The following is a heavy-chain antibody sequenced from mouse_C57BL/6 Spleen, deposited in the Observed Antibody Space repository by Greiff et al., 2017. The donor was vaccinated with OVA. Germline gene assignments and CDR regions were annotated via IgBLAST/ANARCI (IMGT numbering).Heavy chain of an antibody. CDR2: ISYDGSN. CDR3: ARGGWLLEYFDV. D-gene: IGHD2-3*01. V-gene: IGHV3-6*01. Sequence: EVKLQESGPGLVKPSQSLSLTCSVTGYSITSGYYWNWIRQFPGNKLEWMGYISYDGSNNYNPSLKNRISITRDTSKNQFFLKLNSVTTEDTATYYCARGGWLLEYFDVWGTGTTVTVSS. J-gene: IGHJ1*03. CDR1: GYSITSGYY.